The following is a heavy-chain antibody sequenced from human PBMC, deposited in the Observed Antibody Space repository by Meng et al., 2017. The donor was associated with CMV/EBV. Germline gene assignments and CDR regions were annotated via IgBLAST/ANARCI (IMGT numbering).Heavy chain of an antibody. D-gene: IGHD5-12*01. CDR1: GASISSMIYY. CDR3: ARSSGYKAFLDY. CDR2: IYYSGTT. V-gene: IGHV4-39*07. J-gene: IGHJ4*02. Sequence: SETLSLTCNVSGASISSMIYYWGWIRQSPGKGLEWIGSIYYSGTTYHSPSFKSRVTLSIDTAKNQFSMSRRSVSIADTAVYYCARSSGYKAFLDYWGLGMQVTVSS.